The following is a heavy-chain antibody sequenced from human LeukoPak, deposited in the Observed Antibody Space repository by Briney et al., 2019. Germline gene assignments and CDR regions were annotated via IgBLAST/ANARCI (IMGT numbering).Heavy chain of an antibody. CDR2: LDPEEGEI. Sequence: ASVKVSCKVSGHTLTELSMHWVRQAPGKGLEWMGGLDPEEGEIVYAQKFLGRVTMTEDISTDTIYMEVSSLRSEDTAVYYCVTARTFDYWSGSAYYFMDVWGKGTTVIVSS. V-gene: IGHV1-24*01. CDR1: GHTLTELS. CDR3: VTARTFDYWSGSAYYFMDV. D-gene: IGHD3-3*01. J-gene: IGHJ6*03.